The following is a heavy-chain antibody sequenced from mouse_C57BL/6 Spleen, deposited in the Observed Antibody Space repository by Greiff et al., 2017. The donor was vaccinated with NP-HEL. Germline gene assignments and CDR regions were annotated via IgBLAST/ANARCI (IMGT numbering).Heavy chain of an antibody. V-gene: IGHV1-15*01. CDR1: GYTFTDYE. J-gene: IGHJ3*01. Sequence: QVQLQQSGAELVRPGASVTLSCKASGYTFTDYEMHWVKQTTVHGLEWIGAIDPETGGTAYNQKFKGKARLTADKSSSTAYMELRSLTSEDSAVYYCARSGPWFAYWGQGTLVTVSA. D-gene: IGHD3-1*01. CDR3: ARSGPWFAY. CDR2: IDPETGGT.